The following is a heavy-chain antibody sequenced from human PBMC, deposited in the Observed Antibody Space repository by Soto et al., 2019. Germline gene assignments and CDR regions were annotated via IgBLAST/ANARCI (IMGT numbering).Heavy chain of an antibody. D-gene: IGHD4-17*01. CDR2: IFWEDDK. CDR1: GFSLSTSGVG. J-gene: IGHJ3*02. CDR3: AHRPYGDKRLVTFDI. Sequence: QITLKESGPTLVNPTQTLTLTCTFSGFSLSTSGVGVGWIRQPPGKALEWLALIFWEDDKRYSPSLKNRLTITKDTSKNQVVLTMTNMDPVDTATYYCAHRPYGDKRLVTFDIWGQGTLVTVSS. V-gene: IGHV2-5*02.